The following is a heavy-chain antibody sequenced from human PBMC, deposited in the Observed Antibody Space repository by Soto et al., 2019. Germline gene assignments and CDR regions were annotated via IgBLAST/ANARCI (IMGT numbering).Heavy chain of an antibody. J-gene: IGHJ6*02. V-gene: IGHV1-24*01. D-gene: IGHD6-19*01. CDR3: ATESRKYSSGRYYYYYYGMDV. Sequence: ASVKVSCKVSGYTLTELSMHWVRQAPGKGLEWMGGFDPEDGEIIYAQKFQGRVTMTEDTSTDTAYMELSSLRSEDTAVYYCATESRKYSSGRYYYYYYGMDVWGQGTTVTVSS. CDR1: GYTLTELS. CDR2: FDPEDGEI.